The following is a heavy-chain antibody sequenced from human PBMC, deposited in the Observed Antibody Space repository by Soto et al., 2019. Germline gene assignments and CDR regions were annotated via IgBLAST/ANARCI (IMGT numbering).Heavy chain of an antibody. CDR1: GGSISSYY. Sequence: PSETLSLTCTVSGGSISSYYWSWIRQPPGKGLEWIGYIYYSGSTNYNPSLKSRVTISVDTSKNQFSLKLSSVTAADTAVYYCASGLATVTTTPFDYWGQGTLVTVSS. CDR2: IYYSGST. D-gene: IGHD4-17*01. J-gene: IGHJ4*02. CDR3: ASGLATVTTTPFDY. V-gene: IGHV4-59*08.